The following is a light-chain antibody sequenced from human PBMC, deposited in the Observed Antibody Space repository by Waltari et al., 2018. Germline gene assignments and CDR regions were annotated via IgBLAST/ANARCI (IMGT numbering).Light chain of an antibody. CDR1: NIGRRT. V-gene: IGLV3-21*04. CDR2: HDS. CDR3: QGWDSSSDHWV. J-gene: IGLJ3*02. Sequence: SYVLPQPSSVSVAPGKPARITCGRSNIGRRTVHWHQQKPGQAPVLVFHHDSDRPSRIHERISSSNSGNTATLTICRGEVGDEAVYYCQGWDSSSDHWVFGGGTKLTVL.